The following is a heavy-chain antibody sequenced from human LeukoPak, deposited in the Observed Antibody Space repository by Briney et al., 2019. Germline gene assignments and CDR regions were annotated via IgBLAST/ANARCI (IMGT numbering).Heavy chain of an antibody. CDR3: ARGDWEPSDY. J-gene: IGHJ4*02. D-gene: IGHD1-14*01. CDR2: IKQDGSQK. Sequence: GGSLRLSCAASGFTFSNYWMTWVRQTPGKGLEWVANIKQDGSQKYYVDSVKGRFTISRDNAENSLYLQMNSLRAEDTAVYYCARGDWEPSDYWGQGTLVTVSS. CDR1: GFTFSNYW. V-gene: IGHV3-7*04.